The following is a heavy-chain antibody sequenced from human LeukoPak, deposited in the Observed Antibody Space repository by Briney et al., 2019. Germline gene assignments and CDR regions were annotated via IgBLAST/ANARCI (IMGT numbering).Heavy chain of an antibody. V-gene: IGHV1-69*06. CDR3: ATPKEGTGGNAFDI. Sequence: SVKVSCKASGGTFSSYAISWVRQAPGQGLEWMGGIIPIFGTAIYAQKFQGRVTMTEDTSTDTAYMELSSLRSEDTAVYYCATPKEGTGGNAFDIWGQGTMVTVSS. D-gene: IGHD3-16*01. J-gene: IGHJ3*02. CDR2: IIPIFGTA. CDR1: GGTFSSYA.